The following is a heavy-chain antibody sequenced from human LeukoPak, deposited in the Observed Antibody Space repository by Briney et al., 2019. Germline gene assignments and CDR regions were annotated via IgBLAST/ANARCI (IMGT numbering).Heavy chain of an antibody. CDR2: ISYDGSNK. J-gene: IGHJ6*04. CDR1: GFTFSSYG. CDR3: AKDQSSSSMDV. Sequence: PGGSLRLSCAASGFTFSSYGMHWVRQAPGKGLEWVAVISYDGSNKYYADSVKGRFTISRDNSKNTLYLQMNSLRAKDTAVYYCAKDQSSSSMDVWGKGTTVTVSS. V-gene: IGHV3-30*18. D-gene: IGHD6-13*01.